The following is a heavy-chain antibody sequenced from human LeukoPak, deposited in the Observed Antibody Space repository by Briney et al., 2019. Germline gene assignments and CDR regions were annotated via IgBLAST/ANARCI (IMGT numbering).Heavy chain of an antibody. CDR3: ATVAAGGTIDY. CDR1: GGSISGYY. J-gene: IGHJ4*02. V-gene: IGHV4-59*08. Sequence: SETLSLTCTVSGGSISGYYWSWIRQPPGKALEWIAYIDYSGDTNSNPSLKSRVTTSVDRSKNQFSLRLNSVTAADTAMYFCATVAAGGTIDYWGQGTLVTVSS. D-gene: IGHD6-13*01. CDR2: IDYSGDT.